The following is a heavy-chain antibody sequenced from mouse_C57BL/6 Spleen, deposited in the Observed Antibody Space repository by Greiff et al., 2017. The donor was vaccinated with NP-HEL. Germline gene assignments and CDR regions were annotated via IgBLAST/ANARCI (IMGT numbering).Heavy chain of an antibody. D-gene: IGHD2-4*01. CDR3: ARGGLRRDMDY. V-gene: IGHV1-52*01. Sequence: QVQLKQPGAELVRPGSSVKLSCKASGYTFTSYWMHWVKQRPIQGLEWIGNIDPSDSETHYNQKFKDKATLTVDKSSSTAYMQLSSLTSEDSAVYYCARGGLRRDMDYWGQGTSVTVSS. CDR2: IDPSDSET. CDR1: GYTFTSYW. J-gene: IGHJ4*01.